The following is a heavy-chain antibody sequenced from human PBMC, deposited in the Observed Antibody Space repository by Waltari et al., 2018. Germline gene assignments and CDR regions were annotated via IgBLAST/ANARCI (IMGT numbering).Heavy chain of an antibody. CDR3: ARSRRDGYNLGAFDI. J-gene: IGHJ3*02. Sequence: QVQLVESGGGVVQPGRSLRISCAASGFTFSSYGMHWVRQATGKGLEWVAVIWYDGSNKYYADSVKGRFTISRDNSKNTLYLQMNSLRAEDTAVYYCARSRRDGYNLGAFDIWGQGTMVTVSS. CDR1: GFTFSSYG. D-gene: IGHD5-12*01. CDR2: IWYDGSNK. V-gene: IGHV3-33*08.